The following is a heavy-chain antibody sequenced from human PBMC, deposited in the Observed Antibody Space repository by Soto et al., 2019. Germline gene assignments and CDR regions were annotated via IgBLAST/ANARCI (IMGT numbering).Heavy chain of an antibody. CDR2: IKQDGSEK. J-gene: IGHJ3*02. D-gene: IGHD2-15*01. CDR1: GFTLSSAW. CDR3: AREGDIVVVVAAYDAFDI. Sequence: GSLRISDAGSGFTLSSAWRGWVRQAPGKGLEWVANIKQDGSEKYYVDSVKGRFTISRDNAKNSLYLQMNSLRAEDTAVYYCAREGDIVVVVAAYDAFDIWGQGTMVTVSS. V-gene: IGHV3-7*01.